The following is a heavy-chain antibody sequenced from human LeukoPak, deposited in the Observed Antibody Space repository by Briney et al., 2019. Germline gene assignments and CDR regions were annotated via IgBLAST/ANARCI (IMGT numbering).Heavy chain of an antibody. V-gene: IGHV4-38-2*02. CDR1: GYSISSGYY. CDR3: ARLFGRGYHSSGPQSY. Sequence: ETLSLTCTVSGYSISSGYYWGWIRQPPGKGLEWIGSFYDSGNTYYNPSLKSRLTISVDTSNNQFSLKLNSVTAADTAIYYCARLFGRGYHSSGPQSYWSQGTLVTVSS. J-gene: IGHJ4*02. CDR2: FYDSGNT. D-gene: IGHD3-22*01.